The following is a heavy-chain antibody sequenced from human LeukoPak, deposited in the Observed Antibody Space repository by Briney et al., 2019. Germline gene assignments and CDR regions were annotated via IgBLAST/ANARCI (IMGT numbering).Heavy chain of an antibody. J-gene: IGHJ5*02. Sequence: SWIRQPPXKGLEWIGEINHSGSTNYNPSLKSRVTISVDTSKNQFSLKLSSVTAADTAVYYCASEPFGSGGWFDPWGQGTLVTVSS. CDR2: INHSGST. D-gene: IGHD3-3*02. CDR3: ASEPFGSGGWFDP. V-gene: IGHV4-34*01.